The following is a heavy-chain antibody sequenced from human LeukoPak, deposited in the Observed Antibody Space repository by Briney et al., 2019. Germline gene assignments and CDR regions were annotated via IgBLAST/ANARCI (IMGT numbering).Heavy chain of an antibody. J-gene: IGHJ4*02. CDR1: GGSISSYY. CDR3: ARGSSTYSSGWIWIDY. V-gene: IGHV4-59*01. D-gene: IGHD6-19*01. CDR2: IYYSGST. Sequence: SETLSLTCTVSGGSISSYYWSWIRQPPGKGLEWIGYIYYSGSTNYNPSLKSRVTISVDTSKNQFSLKLSSVPAADTAVYYCARGSSTYSSGWIWIDYWGQGTLVTVSS.